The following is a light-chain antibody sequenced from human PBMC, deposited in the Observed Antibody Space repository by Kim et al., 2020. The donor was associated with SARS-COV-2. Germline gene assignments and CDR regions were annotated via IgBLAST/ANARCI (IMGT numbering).Light chain of an antibody. CDR2: KNN. V-gene: IGLV1-47*01. J-gene: IGLJ3*02. CDR3: EAWDDSLSAWV. Sequence: QSVLTQPPSASGTPGQRVTISCSGSSSNIGSNYVYWYQQLPGTAPKVLIYKNNQRPSGVPDRFSGSKSGTSASLAISGLRSEDEADYYCEAWDDSLSAWVFGGGTKLTVL. CDR1: SSNIGSNY.